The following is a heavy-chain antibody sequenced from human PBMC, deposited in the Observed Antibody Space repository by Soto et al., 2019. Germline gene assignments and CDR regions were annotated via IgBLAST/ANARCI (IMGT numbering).Heavy chain of an antibody. CDR3: AKDISSGDSGYYYMDV. CDR2: ISWNSGSI. D-gene: IGHD4-17*01. Sequence: PGGSLRLSCAASGFTFDDYAMHWVRQTPGKGLEWVSGISWNSGSIGYADSVKGRFTISRDNAKNSLYLQMNSLRAEDTALYYCAKDISSGDSGYYYMDVWGKGTTVTVSS. J-gene: IGHJ6*03. V-gene: IGHV3-9*01. CDR1: GFTFDDYA.